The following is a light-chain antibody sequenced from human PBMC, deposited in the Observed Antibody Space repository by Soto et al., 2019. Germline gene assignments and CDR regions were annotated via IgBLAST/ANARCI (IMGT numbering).Light chain of an antibody. V-gene: IGKV3-15*01. CDR1: LSVGVN. CDR2: GAS. Sequence: EIVMTQSPATLSVSPGESATLSCRASLSVGVNLAWYQQKPGQAPRLLIFGASVRATGVPARFRGSGSGTELPLTRSSLHSEDSAVYYCLRYNLWPPWTFGPGIKVEIK. CDR3: LRYNLWPPWT. J-gene: IGKJ1*01.